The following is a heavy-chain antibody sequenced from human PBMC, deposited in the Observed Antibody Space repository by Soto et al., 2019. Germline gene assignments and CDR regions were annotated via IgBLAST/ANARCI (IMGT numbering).Heavy chain of an antibody. D-gene: IGHD6-13*01. CDR3: ARGRAAGHYYYYSGMDV. CDR2: IYHSGST. J-gene: IGHJ6*02. Sequence: SDTLSLTCAVFDGSISSSNWCRCVRKPPGKGLEWIGEIYHSGSTNYNPSLKSRVTISVDKSKNQFSLKLSSVTAADTAVYYCARGRAAGHYYYYSGMDVWGQGTTVTGSS. CDR1: DGSISSSNW. V-gene: IGHV4-4*02.